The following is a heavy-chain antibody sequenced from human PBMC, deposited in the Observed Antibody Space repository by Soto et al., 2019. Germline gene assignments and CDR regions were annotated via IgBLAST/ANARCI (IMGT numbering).Heavy chain of an antibody. J-gene: IGHJ6*02. V-gene: IGHV1-69*02. D-gene: IGHD6-19*01. CDR1: GGTFSSYT. Sequence: QVQLVQSGAEVKKPESSVKVSCKASGGTFSSYTISWVRQAPGQGLEWMGRIIPILGITNYAQKFQGRVRITADKSTSKAYMELSSLRAEDTAVYYCAIAVAGTHGIDVWGQGTTVTVSS. CDR2: IIPILGIT. CDR3: AIAVAGTHGIDV.